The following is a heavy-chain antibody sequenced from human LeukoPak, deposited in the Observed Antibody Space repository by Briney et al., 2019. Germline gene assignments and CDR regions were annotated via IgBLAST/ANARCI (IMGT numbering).Heavy chain of an antibody. CDR1: GGTYSSYT. CDR2: IIPILGIA. CDR3: VTWFLNVDQTFSESSCALSVCWNDFDY. Sequence: SVKVSCKASGGTYSSYTISWVRQAPGQGLEWMGRIIPILGIANYAQKYQGRVTITADKSTSTAYMERSSLRSEDTAVYYCVTWFLNVDQTFSESSCALSVCWNDFDYSGEGTLVTVSS. V-gene: IGHV1-69*02. D-gene: IGHD1-1*01. J-gene: IGHJ4*02.